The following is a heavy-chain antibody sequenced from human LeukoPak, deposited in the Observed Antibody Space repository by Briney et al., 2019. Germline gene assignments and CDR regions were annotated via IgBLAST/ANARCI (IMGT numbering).Heavy chain of an antibody. V-gene: IGHV5-51*01. Sequence: ESLSAPRKGSEYNFSDDGMGWVRQMPGKGLEWMGIIYPGDSDTRYSPSFQGQVTISADKSISTAYLQWSSLKASDTAIYYCARRTDGAFWYVDYWGQGKLVTVYS. CDR2: IYPGDSDT. D-gene: IGHD1-26*01. J-gene: IGHJ4*02. CDR3: ARRTDGAFWYVDY. CDR1: EYNFSDDG.